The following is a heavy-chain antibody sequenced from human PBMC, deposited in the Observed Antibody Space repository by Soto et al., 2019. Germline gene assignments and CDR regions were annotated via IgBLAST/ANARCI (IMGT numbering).Heavy chain of an antibody. CDR3: ARAEFIDCSGGSCYSNWFDP. CDR1: GYTFTGYY. D-gene: IGHD2-15*01. CDR2: INPNSGGT. Sequence: ASVKVSCKASGYTFTGYYMHWVRQAPGQGLEWMGWINPNSGGTNYAQKFQGWVTMTRDTSISTAYMELSRLRSDDTAVYYCARAEFIDCSGGSCYSNWFDPWGQGILVTVSS. V-gene: IGHV1-2*04. J-gene: IGHJ5*02.